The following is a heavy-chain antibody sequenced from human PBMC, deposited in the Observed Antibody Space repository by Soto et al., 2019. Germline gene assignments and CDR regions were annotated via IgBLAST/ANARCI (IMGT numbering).Heavy chain of an antibody. CDR1: GYTFTSYY. CDR3: ARYRPVEGIGYSEFDP. J-gene: IGHJ5*02. Sequence: ASVKVSCKASGYTFTSYYMHWVRQAPGQGLEWMGIINPSGGSTSYAQKLQGRVTMTRDTCTSTVYMELSSLRSEDTAVFYCARYRPVEGIGYSEFDPWGQGTLVTVSS. CDR2: INPSGGST. D-gene: IGHD3-3*01. V-gene: IGHV1-46*01.